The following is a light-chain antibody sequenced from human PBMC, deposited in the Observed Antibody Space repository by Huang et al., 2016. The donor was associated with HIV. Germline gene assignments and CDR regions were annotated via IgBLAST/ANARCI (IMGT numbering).Light chain of an antibody. CDR2: AAS. V-gene: IGKV1-NL1*01. CDR1: QGIRNS. J-gene: IGKJ1*01. CDR3: QQYHSSWT. Sequence: DIQMTQSPLSLSASVGDRVTITYRASQGIRNSLAWYQQKPGKAPKLLVYAASRLESGVPSWFSGSGSGTNFTLTISSLQAEDFATYYCQQYHSSWTFGQGTKVEIK.